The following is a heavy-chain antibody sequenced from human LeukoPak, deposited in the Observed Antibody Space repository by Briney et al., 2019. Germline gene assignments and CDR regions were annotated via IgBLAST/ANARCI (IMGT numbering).Heavy chain of an antibody. CDR1: GGSISSYY. J-gene: IGHJ3*02. Sequence: PSETLSLTCTVSGGSISSYYWSWIRQPPGKGLEWIGYIYYSGSTNYNPSLKSRVTISVDTSKNQFSLKLSSVTAADTAVYYCAVARALSGAFDIWGQGTMVTVSS. CDR3: AVARALSGAFDI. D-gene: IGHD5-12*01. V-gene: IGHV4-59*12. CDR2: IYYSGST.